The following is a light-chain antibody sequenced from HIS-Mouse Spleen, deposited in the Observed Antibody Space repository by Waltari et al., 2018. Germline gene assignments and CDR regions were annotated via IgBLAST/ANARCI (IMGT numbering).Light chain of an antibody. J-gene: IGLJ2*01. CDR2: EVS. V-gene: IGLV2-8*01. CDR1: RSDVGGYNS. Sequence: QSALTQPPSASVSPGQSVTISCTGTRSDVGGYNSVSWYQQHPGKSPKLMIDEVSKRPSGVPDRFSGSKSGNTASLTVSGLQAEDEADYYCSSYAGSNIVVFGGGTKLTVL. CDR3: SSYAGSNIVV.